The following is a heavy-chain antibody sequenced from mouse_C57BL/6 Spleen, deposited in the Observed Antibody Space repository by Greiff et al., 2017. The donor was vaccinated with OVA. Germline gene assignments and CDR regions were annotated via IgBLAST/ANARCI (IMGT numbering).Heavy chain of an antibody. CDR1: GYTFTSYW. V-gene: IGHV1-64*01. D-gene: IGHD3-2*02. CDR3: ASPPSSGYSYAMDY. J-gene: IGHJ4*01. CDR2: IHPNSGST. Sequence: QVQLQQPGAELVKPGASVKLSCKASGYTFTSYWMHWVKQRPGQGLEWIGMIHPNSGSTNYNEKFKSKATLTVDKSSSTAYMQLSSLTSEDSAVYYCASPPSSGYSYAMDYWGQGTSVTVSS.